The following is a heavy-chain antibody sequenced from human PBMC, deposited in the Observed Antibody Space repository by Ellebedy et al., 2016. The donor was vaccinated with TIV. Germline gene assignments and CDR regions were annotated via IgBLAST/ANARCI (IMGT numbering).Heavy chain of an antibody. CDR2: ISAYNGNT. Sequence: ASVKVSXKASGYTFTSYGISWVRQAPGQGLEWMGWISAYNGNTNYAQKLQGRVTMTTDTSTSTAYMELRSLRSDDTAMYYCAREITVASFDPWGQGTLVTVSS. V-gene: IGHV1-18*01. CDR3: AREITVASFDP. CDR1: GYTFTSYG. D-gene: IGHD6-19*01. J-gene: IGHJ5*02.